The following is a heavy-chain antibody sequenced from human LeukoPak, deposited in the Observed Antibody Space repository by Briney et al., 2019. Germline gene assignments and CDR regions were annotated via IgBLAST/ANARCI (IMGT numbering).Heavy chain of an antibody. CDR2: ISAYNGNT. CDR3: ARDLETTVEFGY. Sequence: ASVKVSCKASGYTFASYGISWVRQAPGQGLEWMGWISAYNGNTNYAQKLQGRVTMTTDTSTSTAYMELRSLRSDDTAVYYCARDLETTVEFGYWGQGTLVTVSS. D-gene: IGHD4-23*01. V-gene: IGHV1-18*01. CDR1: GYTFASYG. J-gene: IGHJ4*02.